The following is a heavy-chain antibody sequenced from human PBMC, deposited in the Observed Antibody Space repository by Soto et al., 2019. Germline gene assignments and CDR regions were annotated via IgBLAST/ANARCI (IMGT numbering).Heavy chain of an antibody. D-gene: IGHD2-2*01. CDR1: GFTFSSYW. CDR2: IRGSGGRK. J-gene: IGHJ6*03. Sequence: GGSLRLSCAASGFTFSSYWMSWVRQAPGKGLEWVANIRGSGGRKYYADSVKDRFTISRDNSKNTLYLQMNSLRAEDAAVYYCAKDGYCSSTSCYAFYYYYYMDVWGKGTTVTVSS. CDR3: AKDGYCSSTSCYAFYYYYYMDV. V-gene: IGHV3-23*01.